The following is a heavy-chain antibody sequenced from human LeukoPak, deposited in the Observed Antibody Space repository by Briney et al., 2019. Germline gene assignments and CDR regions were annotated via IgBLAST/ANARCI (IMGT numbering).Heavy chain of an antibody. CDR2: VSFDGRNI. V-gene: IGHV3-30*18. Sequence: GPCLRLSWAASGFTFSTCGMHCVRQAPGKGLEWVAVVSFDGRNIDYADPVRGRFTFSRENSKNTLYLKRKSLRAEDTAGFYCAKDGIYHGSGSYYDYWGQGNLVTVSS. J-gene: IGHJ4*02. CDR1: GFTFSTCG. CDR3: AKDGIYHGSGSYYDY. D-gene: IGHD3-10*01.